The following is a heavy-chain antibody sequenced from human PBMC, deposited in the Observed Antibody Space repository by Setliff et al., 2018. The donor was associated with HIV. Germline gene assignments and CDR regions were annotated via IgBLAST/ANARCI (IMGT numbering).Heavy chain of an antibody. CDR2: IYYSGST. CDR1: GGSISSSSYY. D-gene: IGHD3-10*01. V-gene: IGHV4-39*07. CDR3: ASIIRGSEDYYYYYYMDV. Sequence: SETLSLTCTVSGGSISSSSYYWGWIRQPPGKGLEGIGSIYYSGSTYYNPSLKSRVTISVDTSKNQFSLKLSSVTAADTAGYSCASIIRGSEDYYYYYYMDVWGKGTTVTVSS. J-gene: IGHJ6*03.